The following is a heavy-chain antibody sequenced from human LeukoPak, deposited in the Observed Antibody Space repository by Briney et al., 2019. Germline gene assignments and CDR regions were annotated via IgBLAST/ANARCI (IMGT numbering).Heavy chain of an antibody. CDR2: ISYDGSNK. CDR3: AKGRITAAGTNDTFDI. J-gene: IGHJ3*02. D-gene: IGHD6-13*01. Sequence: GGSLRLSCAASGFTFSSYGMHWVRQAPGKGLEWVAAISYDGSNKHYADSVKGRFAISRDNSKNTLYLQMNTLTAKDTAVYYCAKGRITAAGTNDTFDIWGQGTMVTVSS. CDR1: GFTFSSYG. V-gene: IGHV3-30*12.